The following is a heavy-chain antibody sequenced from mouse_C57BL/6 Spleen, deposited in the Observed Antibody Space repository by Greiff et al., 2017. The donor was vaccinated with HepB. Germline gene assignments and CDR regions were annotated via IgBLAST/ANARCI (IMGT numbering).Heavy chain of an antibody. CDR2: INPNNGGT. D-gene: IGHD1-1*01. Sequence: VQLQQSGPELVKPGASVKIPCKASGYTFTDYNMDWVKQSHGKSLEWIGDINPNNGGTIYNQKFQGKATLTVDKSSSTAYMELRSLTSEDTAVYYCARWAYYYGSSLDYYAMDYWGQGTSVTVSS. CDR1: GYTFTDYN. V-gene: IGHV1-18*01. J-gene: IGHJ4*01. CDR3: ARWAYYYGSSLDYYAMDY.